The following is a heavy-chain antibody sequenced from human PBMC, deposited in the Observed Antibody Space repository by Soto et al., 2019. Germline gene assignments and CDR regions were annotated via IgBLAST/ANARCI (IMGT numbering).Heavy chain of an antibody. J-gene: IGHJ6*02. CDR3: ARAGGRPLYFCGMDF. D-gene: IGHD2-8*01. V-gene: IGHV1-69*06. CDR2: TIPLFSTS. Sequence: QEQLVQSGPEVKKPGSSVTVSCKASAGTFNNYAICWVRQAPGQGLEWMGGTIPLFSTSSYAQKFQGRVTITADKSTSTVDMEMRNLKSDDTALYDCARAGGRPLYFCGMDFWCQGTTVTVAS. CDR1: AGTFNNYA.